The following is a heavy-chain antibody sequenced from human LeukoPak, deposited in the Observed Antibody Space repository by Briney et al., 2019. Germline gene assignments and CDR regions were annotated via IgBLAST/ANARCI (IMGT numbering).Heavy chain of an antibody. V-gene: IGHV3-74*01. Sequence: GGSLRLSCAASGFTFTSHWMHWVCQAPGKGLVWVSRIDNDGSDTTYADSVRGRFTISRDNAKNTLYLQMDSLRAEDTAVYYCVRDRPHNWFDPWGQGTLVTVSS. CDR1: GFTFTSHW. D-gene: IGHD6-6*01. J-gene: IGHJ5*02. CDR2: IDNDGSDT. CDR3: VRDRPHNWFDP.